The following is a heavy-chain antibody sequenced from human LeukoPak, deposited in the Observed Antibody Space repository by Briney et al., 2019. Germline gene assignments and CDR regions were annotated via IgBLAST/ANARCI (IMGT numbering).Heavy chain of an antibody. D-gene: IGHD6-19*01. J-gene: IGHJ4*01. CDR2: INSVGSST. CDR1: GFSLGNYW. CDR3: ARGVAGQLDY. Sequence: GGSLRLSCAASGFSLGNYWMHWVRRAPGKGLVWVSRINSVGSSTDYADSVKGRFTISRDNAKNTLHLDMNSLRVEDTGVYYCARGVAGQLDYWGQEPWSPSRQ. V-gene: IGHV3-74*01.